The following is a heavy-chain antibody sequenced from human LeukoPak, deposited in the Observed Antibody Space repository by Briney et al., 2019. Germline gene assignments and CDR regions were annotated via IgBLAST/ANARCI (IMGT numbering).Heavy chain of an antibody. V-gene: IGHV1-3*01. CDR1: GYTFSSYA. D-gene: IGHD3-3*01. J-gene: IGHJ4*02. Sequence: GASVKVSCKASGYTFSSYAMHWVRQAPGQRLEWMGWINAGNGNTKYSQKFQGRVTITRDTSASTAYMELRSLKSDDTAVYYCARGGFFGVVIIPDSWGQGTLVTVSS. CDR3: ARGGFFGVVIIPDS. CDR2: INAGNGNT.